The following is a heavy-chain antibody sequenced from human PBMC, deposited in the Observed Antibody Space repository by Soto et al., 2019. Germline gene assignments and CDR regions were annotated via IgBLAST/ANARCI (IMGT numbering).Heavy chain of an antibody. CDR2: ISAYNGNT. CDR3: ARWGWGGPMVRSNGMDV. Sequence: ASVKVSCKASGYTFTSYGISWVRQAPGQGLEWMGWISAYNGNTNYAQKLQGRVTMTTDTSTSTAYMELRSLRSDDTAVYYCARWGWGGPMVRSNGMDVWGQGTTVTVSS. J-gene: IGHJ6*02. V-gene: IGHV1-18*04. D-gene: IGHD3-10*01. CDR1: GYTFTSYG.